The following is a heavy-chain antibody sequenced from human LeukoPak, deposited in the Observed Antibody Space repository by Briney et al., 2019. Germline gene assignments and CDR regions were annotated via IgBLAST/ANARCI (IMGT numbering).Heavy chain of an antibody. Sequence: GGSLRLSCAASGFTFSSYAMHWVRQAPGKGLEWVAVISYDGSNKYYADSVKGRFTISRDNSKNTLYLQMNSLRAEDTAVYYCARGNRITMVRGVISSRYYFDYWGQGTLVTVSS. CDR2: ISYDGSNK. J-gene: IGHJ4*02. V-gene: IGHV3-30*04. D-gene: IGHD3-10*01. CDR1: GFTFSSYA. CDR3: ARGNRITMVRGVISSRYYFDY.